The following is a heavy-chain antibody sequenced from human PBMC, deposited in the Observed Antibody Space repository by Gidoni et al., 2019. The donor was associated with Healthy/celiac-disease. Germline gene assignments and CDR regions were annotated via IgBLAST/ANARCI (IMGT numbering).Heavy chain of an antibody. Sequence: HLQLQESGPGLVKPSETLSLTCTVSGGPISSSSYYWGWIRQPPGKGLEWIGSIYYCGSTYYNPSRKSRVTISVDTSKNQFSLKLSSVTAADTAVYYGARWGYLYYFDYWGQGTLVTVSS. CDR3: ARWGYLYYFDY. CDR1: GGPISSSSYY. D-gene: IGHD2-21*01. V-gene: IGHV4-39*01. J-gene: IGHJ4*02. CDR2: IYYCGST.